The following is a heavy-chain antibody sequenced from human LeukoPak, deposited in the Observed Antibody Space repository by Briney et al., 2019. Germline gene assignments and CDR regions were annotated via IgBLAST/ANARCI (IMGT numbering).Heavy chain of an antibody. J-gene: IGHJ3*02. V-gene: IGHV3-74*01. CDR3: ARDFGRPGATNAFDI. D-gene: IGHD1-26*01. CDR2: IFGDGSRT. CDR1: GFTFSSYA. Sequence: GGSLRLSCAASGFTFSSYAMHWVRQAPGQGLVWVSLIFGDGSRTNYADSVEGRFTISRDNAKNTLYLQMNSLRAEDTAVYYCARDFGRPGATNAFDIWGQGAVVTVSS.